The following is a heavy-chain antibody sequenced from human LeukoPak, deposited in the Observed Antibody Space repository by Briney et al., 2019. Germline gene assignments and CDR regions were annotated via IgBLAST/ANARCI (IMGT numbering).Heavy chain of an antibody. V-gene: IGHV3-21*01. Sequence: GGSLRLSCAASGFTFSSYSMNWVRQAPGKGLEWVSSISSSSSYINYADSVKGRLTISRDNAKTSLYLQMNSLTAEDTAVYYCARASTSFLAYWYFDLWGRGTLVTVSS. CDR3: ARASTSFLAYWYFDL. J-gene: IGHJ2*01. CDR2: ISSSSSYI. D-gene: IGHD4-11*01. CDR1: GFTFSSYS.